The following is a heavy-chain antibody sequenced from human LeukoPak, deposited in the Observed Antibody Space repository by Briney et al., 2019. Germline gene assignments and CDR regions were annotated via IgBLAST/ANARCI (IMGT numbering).Heavy chain of an antibody. V-gene: IGHV3-21*01. CDR3: ARDGYGDKRGDY. D-gene: IGHD4-17*01. CDR2: ISSSSSYI. J-gene: IGHJ4*02. CDR1: GFTFSSYS. Sequence: PGGSLRLSCAASGFTFSSYSMNWVRQAPGKGLEWVSSISSSSSYIYYADSVKGRFTISRDNAKNSLYLQMNSLRAEDTAVYYCARDGYGDKRGDYWGQGNLVTVSS.